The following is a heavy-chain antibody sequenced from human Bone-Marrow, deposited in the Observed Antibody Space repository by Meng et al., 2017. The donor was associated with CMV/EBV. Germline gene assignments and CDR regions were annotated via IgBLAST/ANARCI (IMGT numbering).Heavy chain of an antibody. Sequence: GSLRLSCTVSGGSISSYYWSWIRQPPGKGLEWIGYIYYSGSTNYNPSLKSRVTISVDTSKNQFSLKLSSVTAADTAVYSCARHKSGSSTARWDDAFDIWGQGTMVTVSS. CDR1: GGSISSYY. J-gene: IGHJ3*02. V-gene: IGHV4-59*01. CDR2: IYYSGST. D-gene: IGHD6-13*01. CDR3: ARHKSGSSTARWDDAFDI.